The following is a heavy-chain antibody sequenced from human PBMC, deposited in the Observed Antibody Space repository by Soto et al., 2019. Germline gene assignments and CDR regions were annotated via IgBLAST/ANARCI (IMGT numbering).Heavy chain of an antibody. CDR3: ARAIQVRSTNPGP. J-gene: IGHJ5*02. Sequence: AASVKVSCKASGYTFTSYGISWVRQAPGQGLEWMGWISAYNGNTSYAQKLQGRVTMTTDTSTSTAYMELRSLRSDDTAVYYCARAIQVRSTNPGPWGQGTLVTVSS. D-gene: IGHD5-18*01. CDR1: GYTFTSYG. V-gene: IGHV1-18*01. CDR2: ISAYNGNT.